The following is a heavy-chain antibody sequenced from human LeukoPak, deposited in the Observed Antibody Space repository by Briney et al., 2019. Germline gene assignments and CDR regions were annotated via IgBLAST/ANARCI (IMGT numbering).Heavy chain of an antibody. CDR3: ARGGISTGYFDY. J-gene: IGHJ4*02. V-gene: IGHV1-69*13. Sequence: SVKVSCKASGYTFTSYGISWVRQAPGQGLEWMGGIIPIFGTANYAQKFQGRVTITADESTSTAYMELSSLRSEDTAVYYCARGGISTGYFDYWGQGTLVTVSS. CDR2: IIPIFGTA. D-gene: IGHD3-9*01. CDR1: GYTFTSYG.